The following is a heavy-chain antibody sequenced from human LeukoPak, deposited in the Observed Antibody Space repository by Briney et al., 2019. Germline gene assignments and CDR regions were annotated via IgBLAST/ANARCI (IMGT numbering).Heavy chain of an antibody. J-gene: IGHJ4*02. CDR2: IWCDGSNK. D-gene: IGHD3/OR15-3a*01. Sequence: GGSLRLSCAASGFTFGSYDMHWVRQAPGKGLEWLAVIWCDGSNKYYADSVKGRFTISRDISKNTLYLQMNSLRAEDTAVYYCARHKDWTFDYWGQGTLVTVSS. CDR3: ARHKDWTFDY. CDR1: GFTFGSYD. V-gene: IGHV3-33*01.